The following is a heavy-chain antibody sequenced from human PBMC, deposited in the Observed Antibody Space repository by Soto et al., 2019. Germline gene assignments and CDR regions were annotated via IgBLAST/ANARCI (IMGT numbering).Heavy chain of an antibody. CDR1: GGSFSGYY. J-gene: IGHJ4*02. V-gene: IGHV4-34*01. CDR2: INHSGST. D-gene: IGHD2-15*01. CDR3: ARVLTRRKDKNPLQPSQRKFDY. Sequence: QVQLQQWGAGLLKPSETLSLTCAVYGGSFSGYYWSWIRQPPGKGLEWIGEINHSGSTNYNPSLKSRVTISVDTSKNQCSLKLSSVTAADTAVYYCARVLTRRKDKNPLQPSQRKFDYWGQGTLVTVSS.